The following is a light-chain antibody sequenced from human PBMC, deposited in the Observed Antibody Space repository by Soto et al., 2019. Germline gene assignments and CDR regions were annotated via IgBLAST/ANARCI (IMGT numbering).Light chain of an antibody. CDR2: HAP. Sequence: IQMTQSPSTLSASVGDRVTIPCRASQSVSNWLAWYQQKPGTAPNLLIYHAPNLRGGVPSRFSGSGSGTEFTLTISSLQPDDFATYYCQQYNSYSWTFGQGTKVDIK. V-gene: IGKV1-5*01. CDR1: QSVSNW. J-gene: IGKJ1*01. CDR3: QQYNSYSWT.